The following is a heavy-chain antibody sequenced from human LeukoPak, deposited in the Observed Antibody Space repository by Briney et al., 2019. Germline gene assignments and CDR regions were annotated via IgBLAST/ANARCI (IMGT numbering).Heavy chain of an antibody. CDR1: CASVSSHY. Sequence: SETLSLTCAVSCASVSSHYWIGIGQSPGRALEGMGHIYHSGTTKYNPSLTSRVTISVDTPKSQFSLKVKSVSAADTAVYYCCAESEYGDHDYWGQGTLVIVSS. CDR2: IYHSGTT. J-gene: IGHJ4*02. V-gene: IGHV4-59*02. CDR3: CAESEYGDHDY. D-gene: IGHD4/OR15-4a*01.